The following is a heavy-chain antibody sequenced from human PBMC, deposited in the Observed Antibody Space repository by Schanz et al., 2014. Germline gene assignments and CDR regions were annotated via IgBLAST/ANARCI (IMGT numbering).Heavy chain of an antibody. CDR3: AFDRDDAYDI. V-gene: IGHV1-46*01. J-gene: IGHJ3*02. Sequence: QVPLVQSGAEVKEPGSSVKVSCTPSGGTFVTFFFTWVRQAPGQGLEWMGRIYLSDGSTRYAQKFQGRVTVTRDTSTTTVYMDLSSLISEDTAVYYCAFDRDDAYDIWGQGTTVTVSS. CDR2: IYLSDGST. CDR1: GGTFVTFF. D-gene: IGHD3-9*01.